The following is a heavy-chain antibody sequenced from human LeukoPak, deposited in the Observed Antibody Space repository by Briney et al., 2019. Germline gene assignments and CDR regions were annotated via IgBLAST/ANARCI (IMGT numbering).Heavy chain of an antibody. J-gene: IGHJ4*02. CDR1: GITVSTNH. V-gene: IGHV3-66*01. CDR3: AGVEYGRGDY. D-gene: IGHD4/OR15-4a*01. CDR2: IYSGGTT. Sequence: PGGSLRLSCAVSGITVSTNHVSWVRQAPGKGLEWVSVIYSGGTTYYADSVKGRFTISRDNSKNTLSLQMNSLRAEDTAVYYCAGVEYGRGDYWGQGTLVTVSS.